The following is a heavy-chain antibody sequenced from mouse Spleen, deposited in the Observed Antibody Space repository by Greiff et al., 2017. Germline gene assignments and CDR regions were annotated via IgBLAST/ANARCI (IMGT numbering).Heavy chain of an antibody. V-gene: IGHV1-7*01. D-gene: IGHD2-10*01. CDR2: INPSTGYT. CDR1: GYTFTSYW. Sequence: QVQLQQSGAELAKPGASVKMSCKASGYTFTSYWMHWVKQRPGQGLEWIGYINPSTGYTEYNQKFKDKATLTADKSSSTAYMQLSSLTSEDSAVYYCAAYYGNSFAYWGQGTLVTVSA. CDR3: AAYYGNSFAY. J-gene: IGHJ3*01.